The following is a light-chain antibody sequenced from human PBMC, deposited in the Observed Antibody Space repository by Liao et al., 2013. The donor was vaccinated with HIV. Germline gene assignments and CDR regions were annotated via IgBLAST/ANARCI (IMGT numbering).Light chain of an antibody. CDR3: QSADSSGSYPT. CDR2: KDK. J-gene: IGLJ2*01. CDR1: ALPKQY. V-gene: IGLV3-25*03. Sequence: SYELTQPPSVSLSPGQTARIFCSGDALPKQYAYWYQQKPGQAPVLVIFKDKERPSEIPERFSGSSSGTTVTLTIRGVQAEDEADYYCQSADSSGSYPTFGGGTKLTVL.